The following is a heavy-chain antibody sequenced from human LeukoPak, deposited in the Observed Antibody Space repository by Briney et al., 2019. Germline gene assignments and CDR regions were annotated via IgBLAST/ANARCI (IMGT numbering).Heavy chain of an antibody. Sequence: GGSLRLSCAASGFTYSSSGMHWVRQAPGKGLEWVAFIRYDGSNKYYADSVKGRFTISRDNSKNTLYLQMNSLRAEDTAVYYCARGSLARVTTAFDIWGQGTMVTVSS. CDR1: GFTYSSSG. J-gene: IGHJ3*02. V-gene: IGHV3-30*02. CDR2: IRYDGSNK. CDR3: ARGSLARVTTAFDI. D-gene: IGHD3-10*01.